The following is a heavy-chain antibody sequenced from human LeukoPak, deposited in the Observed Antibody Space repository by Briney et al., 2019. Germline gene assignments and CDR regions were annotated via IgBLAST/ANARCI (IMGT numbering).Heavy chain of an antibody. CDR2: ISSSSSYI. J-gene: IGHJ6*02. D-gene: IGHD6-19*01. V-gene: IGHV3-21*01. CDR3: ARDGSGWPLDV. CDR1: GFTFSSYS. Sequence: GGSLRLSCAASGFTFSSYSMTWVRQAPGKGLEWVSSISSSSSYIYYADSVKGRFTISRDNSKNTLYLQMNSLRAEDTAVYYCARDGSGWPLDVWGQGTTVTVSS.